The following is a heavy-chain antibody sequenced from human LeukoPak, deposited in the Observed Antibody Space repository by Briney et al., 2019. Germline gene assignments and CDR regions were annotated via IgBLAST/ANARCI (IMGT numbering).Heavy chain of an antibody. J-gene: IGHJ5*02. CDR2: IYYSGST. Sequence: SETLSLTCTVSGGSISSYYWSWIRQPPGKGLEWIGYIYYSGSTNYNPSLKSRVTISVVTSKNQFSLKLSSVTAADTAVYYCARALYDFWSGGWFDPWGQGTLVTVSS. D-gene: IGHD3-3*01. CDR3: ARALYDFWSGGWFDP. CDR1: GGSISSYY. V-gene: IGHV4-59*01.